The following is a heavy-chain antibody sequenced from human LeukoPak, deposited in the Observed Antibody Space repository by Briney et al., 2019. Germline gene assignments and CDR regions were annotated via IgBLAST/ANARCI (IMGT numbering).Heavy chain of an antibody. Sequence: GASVKVSCKASGYTFTRNYIHWVRQAPGQGLEWVGMINPSGGTASYVDKFQGRVIMTRDTSTSTVYMELRSLRSEDTAVYYCARGPFSNSDYGDYFDYWGQGTLVSVSS. J-gene: IGHJ4*02. V-gene: IGHV1-46*01. D-gene: IGHD4-17*01. CDR3: ARGPFSNSDYGDYFDY. CDR2: INPSGGTA. CDR1: GYTFTRNY.